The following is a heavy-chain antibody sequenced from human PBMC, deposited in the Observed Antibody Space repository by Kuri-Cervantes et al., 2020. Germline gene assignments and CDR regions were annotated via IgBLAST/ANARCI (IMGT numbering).Heavy chain of an antibody. Sequence: GESLKTSCVPSGLTFSSYGMHWVRQAPDKGLEWVAVISTDGTKAYHADSVKGRFTISRDNSKNTLYLQMNSLRAEDTAVYYCARDGAYYDFWSGYHNNWFDPWGQGTLVTVSS. CDR1: GLTFSSYG. CDR3: ARDGAYYDFWSGYHNNWFDP. D-gene: IGHD3-3*01. J-gene: IGHJ5*02. V-gene: IGHV3-30*19. CDR2: ISTDGTKA.